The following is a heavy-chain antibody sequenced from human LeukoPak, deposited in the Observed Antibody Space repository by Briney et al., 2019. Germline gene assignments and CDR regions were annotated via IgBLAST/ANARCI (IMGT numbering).Heavy chain of an antibody. CDR2: LTPDGRDK. CDR1: GFTFSYYW. J-gene: IGHJ5*02. V-gene: IGHV3-7*01. D-gene: IGHD3-3*01. Sequence: GGSLRLSCAASGFTFSYYWMTWVRQAPGKGLEWVANLTPDGRDKYYADSVKGRFTISRANAKNSLYLQMNGLRADDTAIYYCARDAYDDASESWGQGTLVTVSS. CDR3: ARDAYDDASES.